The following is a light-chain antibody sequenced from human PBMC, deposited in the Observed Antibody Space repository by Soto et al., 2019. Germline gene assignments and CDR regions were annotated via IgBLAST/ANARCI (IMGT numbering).Light chain of an antibody. V-gene: IGKV3-11*01. Sequence: EIVLTQSPATLSLSPGERATLSCRASPSVTNFLAWYQQKPGQAPRLLIYGAFNRATGIPDRFSGSGSGTEFTLTITSLQPEDFATYYCQQTYTTPRTFGQGTKVDIK. J-gene: IGKJ1*01. CDR1: PSVTNF. CDR2: GAF. CDR3: QQTYTTPRT.